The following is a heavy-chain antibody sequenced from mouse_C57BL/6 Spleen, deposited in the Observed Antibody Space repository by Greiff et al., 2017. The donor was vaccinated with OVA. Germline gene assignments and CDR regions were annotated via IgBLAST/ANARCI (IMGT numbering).Heavy chain of an antibody. CDR3: VSETWYWYVDV. V-gene: IGHV10-3*01. CDR1: GFTFNTYA. Sequence: DVKLVESGGGLVQPKGSLKLSCAASGFTFNTYAMHWVRQAPGKGLEWVARISSKSSNYATYYAVSVKDRFTIYRDDSQRMLSMQMNKLKTADKAVYYSVSETWYWYVDVWGTGTTVTVSS. J-gene: IGHJ1*03. CDR2: ISSKSSNYAT.